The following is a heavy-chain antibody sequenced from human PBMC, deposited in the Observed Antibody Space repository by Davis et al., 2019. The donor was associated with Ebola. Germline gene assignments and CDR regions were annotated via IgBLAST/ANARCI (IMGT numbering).Heavy chain of an antibody. CDR3: ARGTRTIFEVVVSPNWFDP. D-gene: IGHD3-3*01. CDR2: IYSSGST. V-gene: IGHV4-39*01. J-gene: IGHJ5*02. Sequence: MPSETLSLTCTVSGGSISSSSYYWGWIRQPPGKGLEWIGSIYSSGSTYYNPSLKSRVTISVDTSKNQFSLKLSSVTAADTAVYYCARGTRTIFEVVVSPNWFDPWGQGTLVTVSS. CDR1: GGSISSSSYY.